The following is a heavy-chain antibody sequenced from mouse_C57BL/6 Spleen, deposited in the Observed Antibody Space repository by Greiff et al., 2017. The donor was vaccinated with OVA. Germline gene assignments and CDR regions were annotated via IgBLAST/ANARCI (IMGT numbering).Heavy chain of an antibody. CDR1: GFTFTDYY. V-gene: IGHV1-36*01. CDR2: VYPYNGGT. Sequence: VQLQQSGPVLVKPGPSVKIPCKASGFTFTDYYMHWVKQSHGKSLEWIGLVYPYNGGTSYNQKFKGKATLTVDTSSSTAYMELNSLTSEDSAVYYCERDYYGNSDWFFDVWGTGTTVTVSS. J-gene: IGHJ1*03. CDR3: ERDYYGNSDWFFDV. D-gene: IGHD1-1*01.